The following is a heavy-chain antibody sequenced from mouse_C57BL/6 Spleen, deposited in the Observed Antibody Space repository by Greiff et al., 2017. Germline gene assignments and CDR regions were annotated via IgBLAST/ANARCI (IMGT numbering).Heavy chain of an antibody. CDR1: GYTFTSYW. Sequence: VQLQQPGAELVMPGASVKLSCKASGYTFTSYWMHWVKQRPGQGLEWIGEIDPSDSYTNYNQKFKGKSTLTVDKSSSTAYMQLSSLTSEDSAVYYCARFGYDWYWGQGTTLTVSS. V-gene: IGHV1-69*01. D-gene: IGHD2-2*01. CDR2: IDPSDSYT. CDR3: ARFGYDWY. J-gene: IGHJ2*01.